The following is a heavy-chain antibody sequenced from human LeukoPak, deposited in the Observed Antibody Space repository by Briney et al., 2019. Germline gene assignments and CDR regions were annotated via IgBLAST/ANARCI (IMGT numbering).Heavy chain of an antibody. D-gene: IGHD3-16*01. CDR1: GGSISSSSYY. Sequence: SETLSLTCTVSGGSISSSSYYWGWIRQPPGKGLEWIGSIYYSGSTYYNPSLKSRVTISVDTSKNQFSLKLSSVTAADTAVYYCARDLVITFGGGGYMDVWGKGTTVTVSS. V-gene: IGHV4-39*07. CDR3: ARDLVITFGGGGYMDV. CDR2: IYYSGST. J-gene: IGHJ6*03.